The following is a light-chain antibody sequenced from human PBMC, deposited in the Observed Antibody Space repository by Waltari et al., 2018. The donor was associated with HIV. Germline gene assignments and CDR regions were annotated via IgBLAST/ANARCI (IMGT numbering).Light chain of an antibody. CDR2: EVS. V-gene: IGLV2-8*01. CDR3: FSYAGNNYLL. J-gene: IGLJ2*01. Sequence: QSALTQPPSASGSPGQSVTISCAGTSSDIGLYNFVSWYQHHPGKAPKLMIPEVSRRPSGVPDRFSGSKSGNTASLTVSGLQAEDEAAYYCFSYAGNNYLLFGGGTKLTVL. CDR1: SSDIGLYNF.